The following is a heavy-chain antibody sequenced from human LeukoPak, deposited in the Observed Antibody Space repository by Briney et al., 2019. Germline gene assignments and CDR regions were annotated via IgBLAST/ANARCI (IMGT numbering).Heavy chain of an antibody. Sequence: AGGSLRLSCAASGFTFSRYAMSWVRQAPGKGLEWVSAISGSGGSTYYADSVKGRFTISRDNSKNTLYLQMNSLRAEDTAVYYCARIGYSSSSFDYWGQGTLVTVSS. CDR3: ARIGYSSSSFDY. D-gene: IGHD6-13*01. CDR1: GFTFSRYA. CDR2: ISGSGGST. V-gene: IGHV3-23*01. J-gene: IGHJ4*02.